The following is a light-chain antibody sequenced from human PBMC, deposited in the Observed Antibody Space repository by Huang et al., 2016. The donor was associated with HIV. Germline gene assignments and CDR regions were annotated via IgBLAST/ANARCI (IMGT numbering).Light chain of an antibody. J-gene: IGKJ4*01. Sequence: EIVLTQSPATLSLSPGERATLSCRASQSVNTFLAWYQQKPGQAPRLLIYDAANMATGIPARVSGSGSGTDFTLTISSLEPEDFAVYYCQQRSNRPLTFGGGTKVEIK. V-gene: IGKV3-11*01. CDR1: QSVNTF. CDR2: DAA. CDR3: QQRSNRPLT.